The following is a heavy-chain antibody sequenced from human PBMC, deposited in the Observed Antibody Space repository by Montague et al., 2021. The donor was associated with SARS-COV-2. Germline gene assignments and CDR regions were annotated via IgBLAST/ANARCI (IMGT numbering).Heavy chain of an antibody. V-gene: IGHV4-59*01. CDR2: IYYRGNT. CDR3: AREGLNNWFDP. J-gene: IGHJ5*02. Sequence: SETLSLTCSVSNGSISSYYWSWVRQPPGKRLEWIGYIYYRGNTNYNPSLESRVTISVDTSKNQFSLKLRSVTAADTAVYFCAREGLNNWFDPWGQGTLVIVSS. CDR1: NGSISSYY.